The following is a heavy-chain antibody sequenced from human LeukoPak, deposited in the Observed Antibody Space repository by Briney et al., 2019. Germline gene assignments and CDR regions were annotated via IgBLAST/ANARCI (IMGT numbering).Heavy chain of an antibody. Sequence: KSSETLSLTCTVSGSSISSSSYYWGWIRQPPGKGLEWIGSIYYSGSTYYNPSLKSRVTISVDTSKNQFSLKLSSVTAADTAVYYCARVRGYTVFDYWGQGTLVTVS. CDR2: IYYSGST. J-gene: IGHJ4*02. V-gene: IGHV4-39*01. CDR1: GSSISSSSYY. CDR3: ARVRGYTVFDY. D-gene: IGHD6-25*01.